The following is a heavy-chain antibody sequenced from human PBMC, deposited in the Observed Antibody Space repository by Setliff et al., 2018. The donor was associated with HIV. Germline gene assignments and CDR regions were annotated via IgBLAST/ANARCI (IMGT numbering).Heavy chain of an antibody. CDR1: GGSIRTGNYY. CDR3: AREHDYSNYRRLDS. CDR2: IHTTGSI. Sequence: SETLSLTCTVSGGSIRTGNYYWNWIRQPAGKGLEWIGHIHTTGSITYNPSLRSRVTISLDTSKNQVSLSLASVTAADTAVYYCAREHDYSNYRRLDSWGQGILVTVSS. J-gene: IGHJ4*02. D-gene: IGHD4-4*01. V-gene: IGHV4-61*09.